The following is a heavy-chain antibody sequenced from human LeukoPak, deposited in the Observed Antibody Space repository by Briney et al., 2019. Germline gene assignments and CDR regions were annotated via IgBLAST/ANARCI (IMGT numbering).Heavy chain of an antibody. J-gene: IGHJ4*02. Sequence: SETLSLTCTASGGSISSSGYYWGWIRQPPGKGLEWIGNIFYSGTTYYNPSLKSRVTISLDTSKNQFSLKLSSATAADTALYYCARRQGDTSSWYYWGQGTLVTVSS. D-gene: IGHD6-13*01. CDR3: ARRQGDTSSWYY. CDR2: IFYSGTT. V-gene: IGHV4-39*01. CDR1: GGSISSSGYY.